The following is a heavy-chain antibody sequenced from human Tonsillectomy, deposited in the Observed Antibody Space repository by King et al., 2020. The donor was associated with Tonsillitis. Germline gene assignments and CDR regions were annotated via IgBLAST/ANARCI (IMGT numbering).Heavy chain of an antibody. D-gene: IGHD3-10*01. J-gene: IGHJ4*02. CDR1: GFTFSGSA. CDR3: TRPHYYGSGSYSDY. CDR2: IRSKANSYAP. V-gene: IGHV3-73*02. Sequence: VQLVESGGGLVQPGGSLKLSCAASGFTFSGSAMHWVRQASGKGLEWVGRIRSKANSYAPAYAASVKGRFTISRDDSKNTTYLQMNSLKTEDTAVYYCTRPHYYGSGSYSDYWGQGALVTVSS.